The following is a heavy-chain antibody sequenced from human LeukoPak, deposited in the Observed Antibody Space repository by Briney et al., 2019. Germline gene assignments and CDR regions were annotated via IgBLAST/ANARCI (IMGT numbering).Heavy chain of an antibody. D-gene: IGHD5-12*01. CDR3: ARGATITKFDY. J-gene: IGHJ4*02. CDR1: GGTFSSYA. Sequence: GASVKVSCKASGGTFSSYAISWVRQAPGQGLEWMGRIIPILGIANYAQKFQGRVTITTDESTSTAYMELSSLRSEDTAVYYSARGATITKFDYWGQGTLVTVSS. V-gene: IGHV1-69*04. CDR2: IIPILGIA.